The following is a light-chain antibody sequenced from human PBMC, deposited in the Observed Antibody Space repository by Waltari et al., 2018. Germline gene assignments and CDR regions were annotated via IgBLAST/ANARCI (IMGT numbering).Light chain of an antibody. CDR3: QQSYSTPYT. J-gene: IGKJ2*01. CDR1: QSVSNY. CDR2: AAS. Sequence: DIQMTQSPSSLSASIGDRVTITCRASQSVSNYLNWYQQRPGTAPELLIYAASSLQSGVPSRFSGSGSGTYFTLTINSLRPEDFATYYCQQSYSTPYTFGQGTKLEIK. V-gene: IGKV1-39*01.